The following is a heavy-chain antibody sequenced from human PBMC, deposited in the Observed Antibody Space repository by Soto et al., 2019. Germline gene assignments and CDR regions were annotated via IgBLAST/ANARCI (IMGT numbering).Heavy chain of an antibody. CDR3: AKDRAIFGVVGSISSYGMDV. CDR1: GFTFSSYG. CDR2: ISYDGSNK. V-gene: IGHV3-30*18. Sequence: GGSLRLSCAASGFTFSSYGMHWVRQAPGKGLEWVAVISYDGSNKYYADSVKGRFTISRDNSKNTLYLQMNSLRAEDTAVYYCAKDRAIFGVVGSISSYGMDVWGQGTTVTVSS. J-gene: IGHJ6*02. D-gene: IGHD3-3*01.